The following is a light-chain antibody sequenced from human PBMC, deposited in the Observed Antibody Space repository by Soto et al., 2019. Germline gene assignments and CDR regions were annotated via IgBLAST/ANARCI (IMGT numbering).Light chain of an antibody. CDR3: QQYGSSPLFT. CDR2: GAS. V-gene: IGKV3-20*01. Sequence: EIVLTQSPGTLSLSPGERATLSCRASQSVSSSYLAWYQQKPGQAPRLLIYGASSRATGIPDRFSGSGSGTDFTLTISRLEPEDCAVYYCQQYGSSPLFTFGPGTKVDMK. J-gene: IGKJ3*01. CDR1: QSVSSSY.